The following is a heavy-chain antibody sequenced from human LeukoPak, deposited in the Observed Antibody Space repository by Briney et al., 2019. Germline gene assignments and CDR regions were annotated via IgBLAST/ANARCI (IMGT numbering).Heavy chain of an antibody. D-gene: IGHD6-13*01. CDR1: GYSISSGYY. V-gene: IGHV4-38-2*02. CDR2: INHSGST. Sequence: SETLSLTCTVSGYSISSGYYWSWIRQPPGKGLEWIGEINHSGSTNYNPSLKSRVTISVDTSKNQFSLKLSSVTAADTAVYYCARHEVRVAAAGFFDYWGQGTLVTVSS. CDR3: ARHEVRVAAAGFFDY. J-gene: IGHJ4*02.